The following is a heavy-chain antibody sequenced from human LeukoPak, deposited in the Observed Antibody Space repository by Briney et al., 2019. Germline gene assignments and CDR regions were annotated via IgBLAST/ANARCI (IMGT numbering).Heavy chain of an antibody. CDR2: ISSSGSTI. CDR1: GFTFSDYY. Sequence: PGGSLRLSCAASGFTFSDYYMSWIRQAPGKGLEWVSYISSSGSTIYYADSVKGRFTISRDNAKNSLSLQMNSLRAEDTAVYYCARDDPAYGDYDVVQHWGQGTLVTVSS. V-gene: IGHV3-11*01. CDR3: ARDDPAYGDYDVVQH. J-gene: IGHJ1*01. D-gene: IGHD4-17*01.